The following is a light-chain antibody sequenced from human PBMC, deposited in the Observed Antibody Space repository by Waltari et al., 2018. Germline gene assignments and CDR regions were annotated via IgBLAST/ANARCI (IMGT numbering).Light chain of an antibody. V-gene: IGKV3-20*01. CDR2: GAS. J-gene: IGKJ1*01. CDR1: QSVSRF. CDR3: QKYDRLPAT. Sequence: EIVLTQSPGTLSLSPGERGTLSCRASQSVSRFLTCYQQIPGQTPRLLIYGASTRATGIPDRFSGSGSGTDFSFTISRLEPEDFAVYYCQKYDRLPATFGQGTKVEIK.